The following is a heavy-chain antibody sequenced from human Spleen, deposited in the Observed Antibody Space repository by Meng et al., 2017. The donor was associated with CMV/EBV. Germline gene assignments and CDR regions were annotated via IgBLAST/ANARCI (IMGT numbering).Heavy chain of an antibody. J-gene: IGHJ4*02. Sequence: AASAFTFPGYAMSWVRQAPGKGLEWVSGIGGSGDSTYYAESVKGRFTISRDNSKNTLYLQMNSLRAEDTALYYCAKGGYDYSHHYFDHWGQGTLVPSPQ. CDR3: AKGGYDYSHHYFDH. D-gene: IGHD4-11*01. CDR1: AFTFPGYA. CDR2: IGGSGDST. V-gene: IGHV3-23*01.